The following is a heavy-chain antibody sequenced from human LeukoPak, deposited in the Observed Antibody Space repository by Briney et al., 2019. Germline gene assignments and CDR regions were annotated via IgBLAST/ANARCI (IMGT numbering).Heavy chain of an antibody. J-gene: IGHJ4*02. Sequence: PSETLSLTCTVSGGSIITGGYYWSWIRQHPGKGLEWIGYIYYSGSTYYNPSLKSRVTISIDTSKNQFSLKLNSVTAADTAVYYCARGTPYGDYFDYWGRGTLVTVSS. CDR3: ARGTPYGDYFDY. CDR1: GGSIITGGYY. D-gene: IGHD4-17*01. CDR2: IYYSGST. V-gene: IGHV4-31*03.